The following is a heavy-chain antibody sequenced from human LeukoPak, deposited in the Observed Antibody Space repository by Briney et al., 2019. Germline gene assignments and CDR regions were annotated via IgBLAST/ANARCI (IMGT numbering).Heavy chain of an antibody. Sequence: SETLSLTCTVSGGSISNYYWSWIRQPPGKGLEWIGYIHHSGSTNYNPSLKSRVTISVDTSKNQFSLMLSSVTAADTAVYYCARHSSSYYDFDYWGQGTLVTVSS. CDR2: IHHSGST. CDR3: ARHSSSYYDFDY. V-gene: IGHV4-59*08. CDR1: GGSISNYY. D-gene: IGHD6-13*01. J-gene: IGHJ4*02.